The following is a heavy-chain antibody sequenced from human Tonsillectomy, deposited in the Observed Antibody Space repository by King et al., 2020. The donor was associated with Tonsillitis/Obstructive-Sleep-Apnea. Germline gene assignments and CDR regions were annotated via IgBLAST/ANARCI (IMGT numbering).Heavy chain of an antibody. Sequence: VQPVQSGAEVKKPGESLKISCKGSGYSFTSYWISWVRQMPGKGLEWMGRIDPSDSYTNYSPSFQGHVTISVDKSISTAYLQWSSLKASDTAVYYCAGREDWYFDLWGRGTLVTVSS. CDR3: AGREDWYFDL. J-gene: IGHJ2*01. CDR1: GYSFTSYW. CDR2: IDPSDSYT. D-gene: IGHD5-24*01. V-gene: IGHV5-10-1*03.